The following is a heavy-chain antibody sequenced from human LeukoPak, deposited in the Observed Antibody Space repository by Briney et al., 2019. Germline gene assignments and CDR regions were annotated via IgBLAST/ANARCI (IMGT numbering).Heavy chain of an antibody. J-gene: IGHJ1*01. Sequence: SETLSLTCTVSGGSISSSSYYWGWIRQPPGKGLEWIGSIYYSGSTYYNPSLKSRVTISVDTSKNQFSLKLSSVTAADTAVYYCARVSGSYLPGFPPQNKYFQHWGQGTLVTVSS. V-gene: IGHV4-39*07. CDR1: GGSISSSSYY. CDR3: ARVSGSYLPGFPPQNKYFQH. D-gene: IGHD1-26*01. CDR2: IYYSGST.